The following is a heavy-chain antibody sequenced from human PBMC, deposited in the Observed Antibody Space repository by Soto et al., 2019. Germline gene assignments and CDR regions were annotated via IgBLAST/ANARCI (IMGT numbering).Heavy chain of an antibody. D-gene: IGHD6-19*01. J-gene: IGHJ6*02. CDR2: IRRKANSYTT. V-gene: IGHV3-72*01. Sequence: EVQLVESGGGLVQPGGSLRISCAASGLIFSDYHMDWVRQAPGKGLEWVGRIRRKANSYTTEYAASVKGRSTISRDDSKNSLSLQMNSLKTEDTAVYYCAMLGGWSGGSNDMDVWGQGTTVTVS. CDR1: GLIFSDYH. CDR3: AMLGGWSGGSNDMDV.